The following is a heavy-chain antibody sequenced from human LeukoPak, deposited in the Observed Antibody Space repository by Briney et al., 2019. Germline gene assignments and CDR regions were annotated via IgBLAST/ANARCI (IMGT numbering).Heavy chain of an antibody. CDR3: AKDYGEYSYGGYFDY. CDR1: GFTFSSYG. D-gene: IGHD5-18*01. CDR2: ISYDGSNK. V-gene: IGHV3-30*18. J-gene: IGHJ4*02. Sequence: PGGSLRLSCAASGFTFSSYGMHWVRQAPGKGLEWVAVISYDGSNKYYADSVKGRFTISRDNSKNTLYLQMNSLRAEDTAVYYCAKDYGEYSYGGYFDYWGQGTLVTVSS.